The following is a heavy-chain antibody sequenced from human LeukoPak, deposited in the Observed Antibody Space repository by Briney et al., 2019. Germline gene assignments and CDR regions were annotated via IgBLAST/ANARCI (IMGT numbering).Heavy chain of an antibody. Sequence: SETLSLTCTVSGGSINTYYWSWIRQPPGKGMEWIAYVRDNGESTYNPSLKSRVAISLDTANNQISLMLNFVTAADTALYYCARQPDNTAAFDIWGLGTMVTVSS. CDR2: VRDNGES. CDR1: GGSINTYY. J-gene: IGHJ3*02. D-gene: IGHD5-18*01. CDR3: ARQPDNTAAFDI. V-gene: IGHV4-59*08.